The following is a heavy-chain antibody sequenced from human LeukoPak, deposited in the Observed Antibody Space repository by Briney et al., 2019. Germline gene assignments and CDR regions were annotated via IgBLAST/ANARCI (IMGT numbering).Heavy chain of an antibody. CDR2: MYYRGNT. J-gene: IGHJ4*02. CDR1: GGSISSYY. CDR3: ATGVHGIAAAGDYYFDY. Sequence: SETLSLTCTVSGGSISSYYWSWIRQPPGKGLEWIGYMYYRGNTNYDPSLKSRVTISIDTPNNHFSLKLSSVTAADTAVYYCATGVHGIAAAGDYYFDYWGQGTLVTVSS. V-gene: IGHV4-59*01. D-gene: IGHD6-13*01.